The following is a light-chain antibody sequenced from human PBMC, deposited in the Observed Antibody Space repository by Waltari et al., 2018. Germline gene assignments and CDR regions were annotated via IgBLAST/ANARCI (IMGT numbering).Light chain of an antibody. CDR1: QGIRSA. CDR3: QHLTA. J-gene: IGKJ3*01. Sequence: AIQLTQSPSSLAASVEDRVTITCRASQGIRSALAWYQQKPGKVPNLLIYDASRLERGVPSRFSGSTSGTDFTLTISSLQPEDFATYYCQHLTAFGPGTKVDI. CDR2: DAS. V-gene: IGKV1-13*02.